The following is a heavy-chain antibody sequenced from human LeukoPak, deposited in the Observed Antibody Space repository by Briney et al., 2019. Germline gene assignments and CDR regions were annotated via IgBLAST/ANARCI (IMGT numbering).Heavy chain of an antibody. D-gene: IGHD6-19*01. Sequence: SVKVSCKASGGTFSSYAISWVRQAPGQGLEWMGGIIPIFGTANYAQKFQGRVTITADESTSTAYMELSSLRSEDTAVYYCTRVVAVAGTYFDYWGQGTLVTVSS. V-gene: IGHV1-69*13. CDR3: TRVVAVAGTYFDY. CDR2: IIPIFGTA. CDR1: GGTFSSYA. J-gene: IGHJ4*02.